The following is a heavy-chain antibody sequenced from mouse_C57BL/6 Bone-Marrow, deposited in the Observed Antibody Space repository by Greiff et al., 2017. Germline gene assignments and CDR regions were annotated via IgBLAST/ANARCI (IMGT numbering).Heavy chain of an antibody. J-gene: IGHJ2*01. Sequence: VQLQQSGAELVKPGASVKISCKASGYAFSSYWMNWVKQRPGKGLEWIGQIYPGDGDTNYNGKFTGKATLTADKSSSTAYMQLSSLTSEDSAVYFCARFDYYGSSGGYWGQGTTLTVSS. CDR2: IYPGDGDT. D-gene: IGHD1-1*01. CDR3: ARFDYYGSSGGY. CDR1: GYAFSSYW. V-gene: IGHV1-80*01.